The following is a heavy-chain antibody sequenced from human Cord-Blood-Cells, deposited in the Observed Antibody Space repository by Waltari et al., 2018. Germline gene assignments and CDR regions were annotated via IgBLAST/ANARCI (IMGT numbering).Heavy chain of an antibody. CDR3: ARLYGSGSYYYYYMDV. Sequence: QLQLQESGPGLVKPSETLSLTCTVSGGSISSSSYYWGWIRQPPGKGLEWIGSIYYSGSTYYNPSLKSRVTISVDTSKNQFSLKLSSVTAADTAVYYCARLYGSGSYYYYYMDVWGKGTTVTVSS. V-gene: IGHV4-39*01. CDR1: GGSISSSSYY. J-gene: IGHJ6*03. CDR2: IYYSGST. D-gene: IGHD3-10*01.